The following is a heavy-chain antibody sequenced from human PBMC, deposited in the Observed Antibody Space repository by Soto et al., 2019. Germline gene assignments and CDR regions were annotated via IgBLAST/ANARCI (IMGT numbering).Heavy chain of an antibody. CDR2: IIPILGIA. CDR1: GGTFSSYT. CDR3: ARDGYNSESLDY. V-gene: IGHV1-69*02. Sequence: QVQLVQSGAEVKKPGSSVKVSCKASGGTFSSYTISWVRQAPGQGLEWMGRIIPILGIANYAQKFQGRVTITADKATSTAYMELSSLRSEDTAVYYCARDGYNSESLDYWGQGTLVTVSS. D-gene: IGHD5-12*01. J-gene: IGHJ4*02.